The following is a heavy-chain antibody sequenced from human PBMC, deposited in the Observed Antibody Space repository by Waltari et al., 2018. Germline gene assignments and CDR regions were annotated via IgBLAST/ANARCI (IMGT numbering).Heavy chain of an antibody. CDR2: VHYTGRT. D-gene: IGHD1-1*01. J-gene: IGHJ6*04. CDR1: GVSISSSY. V-gene: IGHV4-59*08. Sequence: QLQESGPGLVKPSETLSLTCTVSGVSISSSYWSWVRRPPGKGLEWIGYVHYTGRTNYNPSLKSRVTISLDSSKNQFSMDVTSVTAAETAVYYCARLNPLQLITSYYYHAIDDRRKGTTITVNS. CDR3: ARLNPLQLITSYYYHAIDD.